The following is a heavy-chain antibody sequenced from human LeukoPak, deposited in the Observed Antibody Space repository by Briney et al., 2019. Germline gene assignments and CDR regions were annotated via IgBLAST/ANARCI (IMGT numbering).Heavy chain of an antibody. J-gene: IGHJ4*02. CDR1: GFTFSSYA. D-gene: IGHD6-13*01. CDR3: ASYIAAAGRGFDY. V-gene: IGHV3-23*01. Sequence: GGSLRLSCAASGFTFSSYAMSWVRQAPGKGLEWVSGISGSGGSTNYADSVKGRFTISRDNSKNTLYLQMNSLRAEDTAVYYCASYIAAAGRGFDYWGQGTLVTVSS. CDR2: ISGSGGST.